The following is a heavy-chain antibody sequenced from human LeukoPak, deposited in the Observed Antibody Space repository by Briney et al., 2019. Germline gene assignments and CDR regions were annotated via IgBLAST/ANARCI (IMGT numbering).Heavy chain of an antibody. J-gene: IGHJ3*02. Sequence: GGSLRISCAASGLTGSMSYMRWVRQAPGKGLEWVSSMYDGGTTHHADSVKGRFTISRDNSKNTLYLQTNSLTDEDTAVYYCARDPAYCGGHCYAVYKDALDIWAQGPRVTVSS. CDR1: GLTGSMSY. CDR2: MYDGGTT. D-gene: IGHD2-21*02. CDR3: ARDPAYCGGHCYAVYKDALDI. V-gene: IGHV3-66*01.